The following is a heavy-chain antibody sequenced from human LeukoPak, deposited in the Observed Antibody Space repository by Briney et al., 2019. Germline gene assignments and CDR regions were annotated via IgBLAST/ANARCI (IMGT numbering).Heavy chain of an antibody. Sequence: SVRVSCEASGGTFSSYGISWVRQAPGQGLEWMGGIIPIFDTTNYAQKFQGRVTITADESTSTAYMELSSLRSEDTAVYYCARGDCSGGSCYPGYYYGMDVWGKGTTVTVSS. CDR2: IIPIFDTT. V-gene: IGHV1-69*13. D-gene: IGHD2-15*01. CDR1: GGTFSSYG. CDR3: ARGDCSGGSCYPGYYYGMDV. J-gene: IGHJ6*04.